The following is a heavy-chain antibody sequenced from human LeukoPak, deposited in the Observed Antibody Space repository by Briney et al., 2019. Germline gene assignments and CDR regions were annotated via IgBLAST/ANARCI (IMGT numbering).Heavy chain of an antibody. CDR1: GGSISGTNW. V-gene: IGHV4-4*02. CDR2: ISLAGQT. Sequence: SETPSLTCGVSGGSISGTNWWSWVRQPPGQGLEWIGEISLAGQTNFNPSLKSRVTISVDTSKNQFSLKLSSVTAADTAVYYCASSREGDPWGQGTLVTVSS. D-gene: IGHD5-24*01. CDR3: ASSREGDP. J-gene: IGHJ5*02.